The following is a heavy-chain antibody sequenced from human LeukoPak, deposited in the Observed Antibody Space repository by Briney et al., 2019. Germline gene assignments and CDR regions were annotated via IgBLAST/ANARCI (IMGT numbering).Heavy chain of an antibody. Sequence: GGSLRLSCAASGFTFSSYAMSWVRQAPEKGLEWVSAISGSGGSTYYADSVKGRFTISRDNSKNTLYLQMNSLRAEDTAVYYCAKGGGVDCHAPNRFDPWGQGTLVTVSS. CDR3: AKGGGVDCHAPNRFDP. J-gene: IGHJ5*02. D-gene: IGHD2-21*01. CDR2: ISGSGGST. CDR1: GFTFSSYA. V-gene: IGHV3-23*01.